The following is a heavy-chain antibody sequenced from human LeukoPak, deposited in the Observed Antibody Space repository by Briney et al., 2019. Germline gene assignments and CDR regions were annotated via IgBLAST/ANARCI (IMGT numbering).Heavy chain of an antibody. CDR3: ARALWSGPVYYGMDV. CDR1: GFTFSNYN. D-gene: IGHD3-10*01. V-gene: IGHV3-21*06. Sequence: GGSLRLSCAASGFTFSNYNFYWVRQAPGKGLEWVSSISSTSSYIYYADSVKGRFTISRDNAKNSLYLQMNSPRAEDTAVYYCARALWSGPVYYGMDVWGQGTTVTVSS. J-gene: IGHJ6*02. CDR2: ISSTSSYI.